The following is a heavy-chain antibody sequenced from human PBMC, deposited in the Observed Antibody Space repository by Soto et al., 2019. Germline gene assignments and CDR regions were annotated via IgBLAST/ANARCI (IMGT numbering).Heavy chain of an antibody. CDR2: IFSNDEK. CDR1: GFSLSNARMG. CDR3: ARIRDEAARQDYYYMDV. V-gene: IGHV2-26*01. J-gene: IGHJ6*03. Sequence: SGPMLVNPTETLTLTCTVSGFSLSNARMGVSWIRQPPGKALEWLAHIFSNDEKSYSTSLKSRLTISKDTSKSQVVLTMTNMDPVDTATYYCARIRDEAARQDYYYMDVWGKGTTVTVSS. D-gene: IGHD6-6*01.